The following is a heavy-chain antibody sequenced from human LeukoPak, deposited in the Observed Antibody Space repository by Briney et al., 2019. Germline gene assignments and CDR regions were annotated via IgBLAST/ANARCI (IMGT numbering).Heavy chain of an antibody. CDR3: AKDPSPRIAVAGSDNWFGP. Sequence: PGGSLRLSCAASGFTFSSYGMHWVRQAPGKGLEWVAVIPYDGSNKYYADSVKGRFTISRDNSKNTLYLQMNSLRAEDTAVYYCAKDPSPRIAVAGSDNWFGPWGQGTLVTVSS. J-gene: IGHJ5*02. V-gene: IGHV3-30*18. D-gene: IGHD6-19*01. CDR1: GFTFSSYG. CDR2: IPYDGSNK.